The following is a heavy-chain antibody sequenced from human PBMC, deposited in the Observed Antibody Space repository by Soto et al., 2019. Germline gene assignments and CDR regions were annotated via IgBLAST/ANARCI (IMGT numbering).Heavy chain of an antibody. Sequence: GGFLRPSFAPPGFPFCSYYMRWVRQSPAKGLEWVANIKQDGSEKYYVDSVKGRFSISRDNAKNSLYLQMNSLRAEDTAVYYCASTLAVAGSELDYWGQGTLVTVSS. CDR3: ASTLAVAGSELDY. CDR2: IKQDGSEK. J-gene: IGHJ4*02. D-gene: IGHD6-19*01. V-gene: IGHV3-7*02. CDR1: GFPFCSYY.